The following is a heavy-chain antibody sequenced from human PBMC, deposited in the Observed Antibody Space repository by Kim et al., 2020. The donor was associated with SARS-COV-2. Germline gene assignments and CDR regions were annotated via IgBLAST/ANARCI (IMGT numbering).Heavy chain of an antibody. CDR3: VKDPQLGYCSSTSCYMDY. V-gene: IGHV3-64D*09. Sequence: GGSLRLSCSASGFTFSSYAMHWVRQAPGKGLEYVSAISSNGGSTYYADSVKGRFTISRDNSKNTLYLQMSSLRAEDTAVYYCVKDPQLGYCSSTSCYMDYWGQGTLVTVSS. D-gene: IGHD2-2*02. J-gene: IGHJ4*02. CDR2: ISSNGGST. CDR1: GFTFSSYA.